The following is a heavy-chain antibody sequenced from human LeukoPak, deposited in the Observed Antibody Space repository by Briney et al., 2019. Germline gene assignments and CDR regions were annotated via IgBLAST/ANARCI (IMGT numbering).Heavy chain of an antibody. V-gene: IGHV3-7*01. CDR1: EFTLSRYW. J-gene: IGHJ4*02. CDR3: ATSDY. CDR2: INQYGSEK. Sequence: GRSLRLSCAASEFTLSRYWMSWVRQAAGKGLEWVANINQYGSEKYYVDAVKGRFTITKDNAKNSLYLQKNSLRAEDTAVFYCATSDYWGQGTLVGVPS.